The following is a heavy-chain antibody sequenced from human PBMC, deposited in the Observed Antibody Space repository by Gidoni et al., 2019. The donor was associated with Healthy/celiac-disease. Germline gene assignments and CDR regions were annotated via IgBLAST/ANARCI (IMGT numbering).Heavy chain of an antibody. CDR1: GGSISSYY. CDR3: ARGIGWFDP. Sequence: QVQLQESGPGLVKPSETLSLTCTVAGGSISSYYWSWIRQPPGKGLEWIGYIYYSGSSNYNPSLKSRVPISVDTSKNQFSLKLSSVTAADTAVYYCARGIGWFDPWGQGTLVTVSS. V-gene: IGHV4-59*01. J-gene: IGHJ5*02. CDR2: IYYSGSS.